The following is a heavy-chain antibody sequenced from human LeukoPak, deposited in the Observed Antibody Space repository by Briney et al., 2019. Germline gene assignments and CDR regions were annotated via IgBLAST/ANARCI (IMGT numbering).Heavy chain of an antibody. J-gene: IGHJ2*01. CDR1: GVSISSTTHY. Sequence: SETLSLTCTVSGVSISSTTHYWAWIRQPPGKGLEWIGSLFYTGSTYYNPSLKSRLTISVDTSQNHFSLRLGSLTAADTAVYYCVRQPTVAVAVPYYYFDLWGRGTLVTVSS. V-gene: IGHV4-39*07. CDR2: LFYTGST. D-gene: IGHD6-19*01. CDR3: VRQPTVAVAVPYYYFDL.